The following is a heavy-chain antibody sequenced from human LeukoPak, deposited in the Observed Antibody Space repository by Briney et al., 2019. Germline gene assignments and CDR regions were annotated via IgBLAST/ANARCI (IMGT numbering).Heavy chain of an antibody. Sequence: GRSLRLSCAASGFTFSSYGMHWVRQAPGKGLEWVAVIWYDGSNKYYADSVKGRFTISRDNSKNTLYLQMNSLRAEDTAVYYCARVLAPNYYGMDVWGQGTTVTVSS. J-gene: IGHJ6*02. V-gene: IGHV3-33*01. CDR3: ARVLAPNYYGMDV. CDR1: GFTFSSYG. CDR2: IWYDGSNK. D-gene: IGHD3-3*02.